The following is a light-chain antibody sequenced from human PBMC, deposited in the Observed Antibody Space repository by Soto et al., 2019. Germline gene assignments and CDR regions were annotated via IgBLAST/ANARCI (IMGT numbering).Light chain of an antibody. CDR1: QSVSSN. CDR2: GAS. J-gene: IGKJ4*01. V-gene: IGKV3-15*01. CDR3: QQYNNWPPLT. Sequence: EIVMTQSPATXXVSPGERATXXXXASQSVSSNLAWYQQKPGQAPRLLIYGASTRATGIPARFSGSGSGTEFTLTISSLQSEDFAVYYCQQYNNWPPLTFGGGTKVEIK.